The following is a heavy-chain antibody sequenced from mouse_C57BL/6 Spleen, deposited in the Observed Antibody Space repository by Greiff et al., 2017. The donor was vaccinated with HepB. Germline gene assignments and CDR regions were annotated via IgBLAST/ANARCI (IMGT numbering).Heavy chain of an antibody. CDR1: GYTFTSYW. Sequence: QVQLQQPGAELVRPGTSVKLSCKASGYTFTSYWMHWVKQRPGQGLEWIGVIDPSDSYTNYNQKFKGKATLTVDTSSSTAYMQLSSLTSEDSAVYYCARSSYYYDGTGDYWGQGTTLTVSS. D-gene: IGHD2-4*01. V-gene: IGHV1-59*01. J-gene: IGHJ2*01. CDR2: IDPSDSYT. CDR3: ARSSYYYDGTGDY.